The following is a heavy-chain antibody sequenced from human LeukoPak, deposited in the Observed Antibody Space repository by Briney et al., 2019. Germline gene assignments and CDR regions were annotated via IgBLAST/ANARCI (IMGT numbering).Heavy chain of an antibody. V-gene: IGHV3-48*03. D-gene: IGHD6-19*01. CDR3: AKGKSVAADEAFDI. CDR1: GFTFSSYE. Sequence: PGGSLRLSCAASGFTFSSYEMNWVRQAPGKGLEWVSYISNRGDTIFYADSVKGRFIISRDNAKNSLYLQMNSLRAEDTAVYYCAKGKSVAADEAFDIWGQGTMVTVSS. CDR2: ISNRGDTI. J-gene: IGHJ3*02.